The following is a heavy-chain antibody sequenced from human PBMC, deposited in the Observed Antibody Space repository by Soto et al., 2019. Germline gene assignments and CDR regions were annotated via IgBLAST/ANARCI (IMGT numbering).Heavy chain of an antibody. Sequence: GGSLRLSCAASGFTVSSNYMSWVRQAPGKGLEWVSVIYSGGSTYYADSVKGRFTISRDNSKNTLYLQMNSLRAEDTAVYYCARNRNPSLKIHGMDVWGRGTTVTVYS. J-gene: IGHJ6*02. CDR3: ARNRNPSLKIHGMDV. CDR1: GFTVSSNY. V-gene: IGHV3-53*01. CDR2: IYSGGST.